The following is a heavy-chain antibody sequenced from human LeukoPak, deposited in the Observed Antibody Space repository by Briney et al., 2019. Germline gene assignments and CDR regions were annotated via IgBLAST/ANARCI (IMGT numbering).Heavy chain of an antibody. CDR1: GFTFSDYY. V-gene: IGHV3-11*06. Sequence: GGSLEISCAASGFTFSDYYMSWIRQAPGKGLEWVSYISSSSSYTNYADSVKGRFTISRDNAKNSLYLQMNSLRAEDTAVYYCARDVDVGYKTHYYYYYGMDVWGQGTTVTVSS. D-gene: IGHD1-1*01. J-gene: IGHJ6*02. CDR2: ISSSSSYT. CDR3: ARDVDVGYKTHYYYYYGMDV.